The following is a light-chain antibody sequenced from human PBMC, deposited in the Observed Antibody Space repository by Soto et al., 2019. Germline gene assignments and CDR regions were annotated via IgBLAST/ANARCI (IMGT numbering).Light chain of an antibody. CDR1: SSNIGAGFD. J-gene: IGLJ1*01. Sequence: QSVLTQPPSVSGAPGQRVTISCTGSSSNIGAGFDVHWYQQLPGAAPKLLIYGNTNRPSGIPERFSGSKSGTSASLAITGLQPEDEADYYCNSYTSSSTYVFGTGTKLTVL. CDR3: NSYTSSSTYV. CDR2: GNT. V-gene: IGLV1-40*01.